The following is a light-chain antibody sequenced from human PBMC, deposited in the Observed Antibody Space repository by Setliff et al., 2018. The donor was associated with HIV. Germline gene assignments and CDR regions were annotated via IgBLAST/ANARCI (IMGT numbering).Light chain of an antibody. V-gene: IGLV2-11*01. CDR2: DVR. Sequence: SVLTQPRSVSGSPGQSVTFSCTGSSSDVGAYNYVSWYQQHPGRAPKLIIYDVRKRPSGVPDRFSGSKSGDTASLTISGLQSEDEADYYCSSYTSTSTLCVFGTGTKVTVL. CDR3: SSYTSTSTLCV. CDR1: SSDVGAYNY. J-gene: IGLJ1*01.